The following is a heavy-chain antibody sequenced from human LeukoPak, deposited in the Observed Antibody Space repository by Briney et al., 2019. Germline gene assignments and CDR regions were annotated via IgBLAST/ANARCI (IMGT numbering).Heavy chain of an antibody. CDR1: GYTFTSYG. J-gene: IGHJ6*02. V-gene: IGHV1-18*01. Sequence: ASVKVSCKASGYTFTSYGISWVRQAPGQGLEWMGWISAYNGNTNYAQKLQGRVTMTTDTSTSTAYMELRSLRSDDTAVYYCARKALYPYYYGMDVWGQGTTVTASS. CDR2: ISAYNGNT. D-gene: IGHD2-2*02. CDR3: ARKALYPYYYGMDV.